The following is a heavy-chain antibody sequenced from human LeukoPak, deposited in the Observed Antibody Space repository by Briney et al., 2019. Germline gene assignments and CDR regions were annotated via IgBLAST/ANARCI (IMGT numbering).Heavy chain of an antibody. J-gene: IGHJ4*02. D-gene: IGHD5-24*01. CDR1: GFTFSSYA. CDR3: AKSRGDVYNSPDY. V-gene: IGHV3-23*01. Sequence: GGSLRLSCAATGFTFSSYAMNWVRQAPGKGLQWVSAISGSGGSTYYLDSVKGRFTISRDNSKNTLYLQMNSLGAEDTAVYYCAKSRGDVYNSPDYWGQGTLVTVSS. CDR2: ISGSGGST.